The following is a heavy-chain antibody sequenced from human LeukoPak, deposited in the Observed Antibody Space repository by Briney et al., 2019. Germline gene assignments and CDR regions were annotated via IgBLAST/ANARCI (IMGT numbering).Heavy chain of an antibody. CDR3: ATPGYSSSSNAEYFQH. D-gene: IGHD6-6*01. J-gene: IGHJ1*01. CDR1: GGSISSYY. Sequence: SETLSLTCTVSGGSISSYYWSWIRQPAGKGLEWIGRIYTSGSTNYNPSLKSRVTMSVDTSKNQFSLKLSSVTAADTAVYYCATPGYSSSSNAEYFQHWGQGTLVTVSS. V-gene: IGHV4-4*07. CDR2: IYTSGST.